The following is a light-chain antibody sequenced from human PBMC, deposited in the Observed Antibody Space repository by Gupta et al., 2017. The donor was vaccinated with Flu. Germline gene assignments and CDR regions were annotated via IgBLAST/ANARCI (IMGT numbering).Light chain of an antibody. CDR3: CSYAGSYTYV. V-gene: IGLV2-11*01. J-gene: IGLJ1*01. CDR1: SSDVGGYNY. Sequence: QSALTQPRSVSGSPGQSVPLSCTGTSSDVGGYNYVSWYQQHPGKAHKLMIYDVSKRPSGVPDRFSGSKSGNTASLTISGLQAEDEADYYCCSYAGSYTYVFGTGTKVTVL. CDR2: DVS.